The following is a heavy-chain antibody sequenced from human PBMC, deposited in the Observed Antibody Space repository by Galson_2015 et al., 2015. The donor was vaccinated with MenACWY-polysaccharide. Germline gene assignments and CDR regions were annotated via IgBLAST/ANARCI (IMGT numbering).Heavy chain of an antibody. CDR1: GLTFSSHS. CDR2: ITTSGSTR. J-gene: IGHJ4*02. Sequence: SLRLSCAASGLTFSSHSIIWVRQAPGKGLEWVSYITTSGSTRYYADSVKGRFTVSRDNAKNSVYLQVNSLREEDTAVYYCARVRGPTVATWYFDYWGQGTLVTVSS. D-gene: IGHD4-23*01. V-gene: IGHV3-48*02. CDR3: ARVRGPTVATWYFDY.